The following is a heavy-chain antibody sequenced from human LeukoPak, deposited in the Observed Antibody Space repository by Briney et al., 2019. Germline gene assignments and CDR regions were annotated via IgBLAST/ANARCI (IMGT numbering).Heavy chain of an antibody. CDR2: IKQDGSEK. V-gene: IGHV3-7*01. CDR1: GFTFSSYW. Sequence: PGGSLRLSCAASGFTFSSYWMSWVRQAPGKGLEWVANIKQDGSEKYYVDSVKGRFTISRDNAKNSLYLQMNSLRAEDTAVYYCARSGVVVVPAAIAYRGQGTLVTVSS. D-gene: IGHD2-2*01. J-gene: IGHJ4*02. CDR3: ARSGVVVVPAAIAY.